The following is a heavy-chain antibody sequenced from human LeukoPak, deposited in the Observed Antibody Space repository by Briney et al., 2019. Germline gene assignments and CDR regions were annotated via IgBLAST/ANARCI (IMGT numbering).Heavy chain of an antibody. CDR1: GFTFSSYS. Sequence: GGSLRLSCAASGFTFSSYSMNWVRQAPGKGLEWVSSISSSSSYIYYADSVKGRFTISRDNAKNSLYLQMNSLRAEDTAVYYCARGERYYDSSGYFDYWGQGTLVTVSS. V-gene: IGHV3-21*01. J-gene: IGHJ4*02. CDR2: ISSSSSYI. CDR3: ARGERYYDSSGYFDY. D-gene: IGHD3-22*01.